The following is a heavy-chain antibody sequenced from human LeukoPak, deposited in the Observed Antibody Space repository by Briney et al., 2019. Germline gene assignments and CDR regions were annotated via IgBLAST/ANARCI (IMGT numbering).Heavy chain of an antibody. V-gene: IGHV4-34*01. D-gene: IGHD1-7*01. J-gene: IGHJ5*02. CDR3: ASLAGYASPSNWNYLRGGGWFDP. CDR2: INHSGST. Sequence: PSETLSLTCAVYGGSFSGYYWSWIRQPPGKGLEWIGEINHSGSTNYNPSLKSRVTISVDTSKNQFSLKLSSVTAADTAVYYCASLAGYASPSNWNYLRGGGWFDPWGQGTLVTVSS. CDR1: GGSFSGYY.